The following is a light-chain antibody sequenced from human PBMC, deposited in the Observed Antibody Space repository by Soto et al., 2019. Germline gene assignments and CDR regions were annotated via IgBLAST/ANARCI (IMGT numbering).Light chain of an antibody. J-gene: IGKJ1*01. Sequence: EIVLTQSPGPLSLSPGERATLSCRSSQSVSSNYLAWYQQKPGQAPRLLIYGASSRATGIPDRFSGSGSGTDFTLTIRRLEPEDFAVYDCQQYGSSYPWTFGQGTQGGYQ. CDR3: QQYGSSYPWT. CDR1: QSVSSNY. CDR2: GAS. V-gene: IGKV3-20*01.